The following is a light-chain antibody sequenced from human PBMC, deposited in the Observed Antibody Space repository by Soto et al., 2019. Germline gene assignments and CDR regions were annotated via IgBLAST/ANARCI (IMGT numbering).Light chain of an antibody. CDR3: QQYGGSPQT. Sequence: EIVLTQSPGTLSLSPEERATLSCRASQSVSSNYLAWYQQKPGQAPRLLIYGASSRATGIPDRFSGSGSGTDFTLTISRLEPEDFAVYYCQQYGGSPQTFGQGTKVEI. J-gene: IGKJ1*01. CDR1: QSVSSNY. CDR2: GAS. V-gene: IGKV3-20*01.